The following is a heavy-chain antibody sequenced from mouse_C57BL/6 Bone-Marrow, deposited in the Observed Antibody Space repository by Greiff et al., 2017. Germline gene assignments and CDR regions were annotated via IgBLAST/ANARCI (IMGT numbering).Heavy chain of an antibody. CDR2: INPSTGGT. CDR3: TTVVATDGYFDV. D-gene: IGHD1-1*01. Sequence: EVKLVESGPELVKPGASVKISCKASGYSFTGYYMHWVKQSSEKSLEWIGEINPSTGGTSYNQKFKGKATLTVDKSSSTAYMQLKSLTSEDSAVYYCTTVVATDGYFDVWGTGTTVTVSS. J-gene: IGHJ1*03. CDR1: GYSFTGYY. V-gene: IGHV1-43*01.